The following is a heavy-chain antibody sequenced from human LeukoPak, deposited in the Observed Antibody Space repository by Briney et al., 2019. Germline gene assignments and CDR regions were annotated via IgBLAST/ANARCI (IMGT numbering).Heavy chain of an antibody. D-gene: IGHD1-1*01. Sequence: PGGSLRLSCTASGFTFGDYAISWIRQARGKGLEWVGFIRSKAYGETADYAASVKGRFTISRDDSKAIAYLQMNSLKTEDTAVYHCTRDRGAYNLYDYWGQGTLVTVSS. V-gene: IGHV3-49*03. J-gene: IGHJ4*02. CDR1: GFTFGDYA. CDR3: TRDRGAYNLYDY. CDR2: IRSKAYGETA.